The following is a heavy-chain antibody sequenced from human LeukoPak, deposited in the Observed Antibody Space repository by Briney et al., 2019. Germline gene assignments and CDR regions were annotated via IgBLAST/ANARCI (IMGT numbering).Heavy chain of an antibody. V-gene: IGHV4-34*01. Sequence: SETLSLTCAVYGGSFSSYYWSWIRQPPGKGLEWIGEINHSGSTNYNPSLKSRVTISVDTSKNQFSLKLSSVTAADTAVYYCARGTYGYYYDSSGLSYFDYWGQGTLVTVSS. J-gene: IGHJ4*02. CDR3: ARGTYGYYYDSSGLSYFDY. CDR1: GGSFSSYY. D-gene: IGHD3-22*01. CDR2: INHSGST.